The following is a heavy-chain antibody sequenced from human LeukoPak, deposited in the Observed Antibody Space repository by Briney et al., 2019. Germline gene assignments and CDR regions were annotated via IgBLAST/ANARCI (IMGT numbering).Heavy chain of an antibody. V-gene: IGHV4-39*07. D-gene: IGHD1-14*01. CDR3: ARLVRPGWFDP. J-gene: IGHJ5*02. Sequence: SETLSLTCTVSGGSISSTGYYWGWIRQPPGKGLEWLANIHYGGSPYYNSSLKSRVTISVDTSKNQFSLKLTSLTAADTAVYYCARLVRPGWFDPWGQGTLVSVSS. CDR2: IHYGGSP. CDR1: GGSISSTGYY.